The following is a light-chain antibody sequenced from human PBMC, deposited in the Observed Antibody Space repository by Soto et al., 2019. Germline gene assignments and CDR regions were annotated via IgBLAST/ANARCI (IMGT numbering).Light chain of an antibody. CDR3: QQYGGPPWT. CDR2: GAS. V-gene: IGKV3-20*01. CDR1: QSVSSSW. Sequence: EIVLTQSPGTLSLSPGERATLSCRASQSVSSSWLAWYQQKPGQAPRLLIYGASSRATGVPDRFSGSGSGTDFPLTIPRLEPEDSAVFYCQQYGGPPWTFGQGTKVEIK. J-gene: IGKJ1*01.